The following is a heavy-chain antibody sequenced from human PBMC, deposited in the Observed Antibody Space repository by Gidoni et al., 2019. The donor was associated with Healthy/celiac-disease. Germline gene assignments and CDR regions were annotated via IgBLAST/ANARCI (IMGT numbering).Heavy chain of an antibody. CDR1: GFTFSSYA. J-gene: IGHJ4*02. CDR2: ISYDGSNK. Sequence: QVQLLESGGGVVQPGRSLRLSCAASGFTFSSYAMHWVRQAPGTGLGWVAVISYDGSNKYYADSVKGRFTISRDNSKNTLYLQMNSLRAEDTAVYYCARDGGSSSDYFDYWGQGTLVTVSS. V-gene: IGHV3-30-3*01. D-gene: IGHD6-6*01. CDR3: ARDGGSSSDYFDY.